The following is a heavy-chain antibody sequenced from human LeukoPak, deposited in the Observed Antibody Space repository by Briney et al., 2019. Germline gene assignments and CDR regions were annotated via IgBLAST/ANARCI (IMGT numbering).Heavy chain of an antibody. CDR1: GFTFDDYA. D-gene: IGHD6-19*01. J-gene: IGHJ4*02. Sequence: GGSLRLSCAASGFTFDDYAMHWDRQAPGKGLEWVSGISWNSGSIGYADSVKGRFTISRDNAKNSLYLQMNSLRAEDTALYYCAKVSRIAVASYYFDYWGQGTLVTVSS. CDR2: ISWNSGSI. V-gene: IGHV3-9*01. CDR3: AKVSRIAVASYYFDY.